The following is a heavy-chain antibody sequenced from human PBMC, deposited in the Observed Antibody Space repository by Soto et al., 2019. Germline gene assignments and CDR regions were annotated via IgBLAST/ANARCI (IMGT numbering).Heavy chain of an antibody. Sequence: QVQLQESGPGLVKPSQTLSLTCTVSGGSMSSGGYSWTWIRQHPGKGLECIGYIYSTGTTYYNPSLTSRLTISLDTSKNQFSLILSSVTAADTAVYYCAASSDLGLFDYWGQGTLVTVSS. J-gene: IGHJ4*02. V-gene: IGHV4-31*03. D-gene: IGHD1-26*01. CDR2: IYSTGTT. CDR3: AASSDLGLFDY. CDR1: GGSMSSGGYS.